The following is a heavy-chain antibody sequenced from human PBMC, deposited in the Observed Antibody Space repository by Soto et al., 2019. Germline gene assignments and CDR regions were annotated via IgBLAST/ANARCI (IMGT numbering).Heavy chain of an antibody. CDR1: GFTVSTYG. CDR3: TGEVASGY. Sequence: QVQLVESEGGVAQPGRSLRLSCAVSGFTVSTYGMHWVRQAPGKGLEWVAVISRDGGTKYYADSVKGRFTISRDNSRNTLFLEMNSLRGDDMAVYYCTGEVASGYWGQGTLVTVSS. V-gene: IGHV3-30*03. CDR2: ISRDGGTK. J-gene: IGHJ4*02. D-gene: IGHD2-8*02.